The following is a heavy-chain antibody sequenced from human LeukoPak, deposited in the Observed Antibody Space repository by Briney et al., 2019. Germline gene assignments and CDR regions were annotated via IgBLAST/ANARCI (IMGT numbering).Heavy chain of an antibody. V-gene: IGHV3-9*01. CDR2: ISWNSGSI. Sequence: SLRLSCAASGFTFDDYAMHWVRQAPGKGLEWVSGISWNSGSIGYADSVKGRSTISRDNAKNSLYLQMNSLRAEDTALYYCAKSSSSQKYYFDYWGQGTLVTVSS. CDR3: AKSSSSQKYYFDY. CDR1: GFTFDDYA. J-gene: IGHJ4*02. D-gene: IGHD6-13*01.